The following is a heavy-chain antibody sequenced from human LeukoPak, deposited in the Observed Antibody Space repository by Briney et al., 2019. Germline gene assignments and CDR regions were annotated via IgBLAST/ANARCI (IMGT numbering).Heavy chain of an antibody. D-gene: IGHD6-19*01. CDR1: GFTFSSYG. V-gene: IGHV3-33*01. CDR2: IWYDGSNE. CDR3: ARDQLDGSGWYFLPNPLGY. Sequence: PGGSLRLSCAASGFTFSSYGMHWVRQAPGKGLEWVAVIWYDGSNEYYADSVKGRFTISRDNSKNTLYLQMDSLRAEDTAVYYCARDQLDGSGWYFLPNPLGYWGQGTLVTVSS. J-gene: IGHJ4*02.